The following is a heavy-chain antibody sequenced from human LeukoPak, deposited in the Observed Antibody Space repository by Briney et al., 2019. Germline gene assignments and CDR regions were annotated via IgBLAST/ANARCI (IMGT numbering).Heavy chain of an antibody. CDR2: IYANGVT. J-gene: IGHJ4*02. Sequence: GGSLRLSCAASGFIVSTNYMSWVRQAPGKGLEWVSAIYANGVTYYADSVKGRFTTSRDNSKNTVYLQMNSLRADDTAVYYCAKDRYGDYDSYFDYWGQGTLVTVSS. D-gene: IGHD4-17*01. CDR1: GFIVSTNY. V-gene: IGHV3-66*01. CDR3: AKDRYGDYDSYFDY.